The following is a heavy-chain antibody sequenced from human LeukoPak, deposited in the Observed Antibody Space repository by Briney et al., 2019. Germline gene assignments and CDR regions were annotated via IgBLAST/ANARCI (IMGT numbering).Heavy chain of an antibody. CDR3: ARDIGYSSSWYAHPHFDL. Sequence: SETLSLTCTVSGGSISSGSYYWSWIRQPAGKGLEWIGRIYTSGSTNYNPSLKSRVTISVDTSKNQFSLKLSSVTAADTAVYYCARDIGYSSSWYAHPHFDLWGRGTLVTVSS. D-gene: IGHD6-13*01. J-gene: IGHJ2*01. V-gene: IGHV4-61*02. CDR1: GGSISSGSYY. CDR2: IYTSGST.